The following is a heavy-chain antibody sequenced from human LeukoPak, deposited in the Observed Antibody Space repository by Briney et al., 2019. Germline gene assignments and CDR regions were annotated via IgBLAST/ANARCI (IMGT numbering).Heavy chain of an antibody. J-gene: IGHJ6*03. CDR2: ISRSGSTK. CDR3: ARVLRYCSGGNCYSGGLGYMDV. CDR1: GFTFSDYN. D-gene: IGHD2-15*01. V-gene: IGHV3-11*01. Sequence: PGGSLRLSCAASGFTFSDYNMRWIRQAPGKGLEWVSSISRSGSTKYYADSVKGRFTISRDNAKNSLFLQMNSLRAEDTAVYYCARVLRYCSGGNCYSGGLGYMDVWGRGTTVTISS.